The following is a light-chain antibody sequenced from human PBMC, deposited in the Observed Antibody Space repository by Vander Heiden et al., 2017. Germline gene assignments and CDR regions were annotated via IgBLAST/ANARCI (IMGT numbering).Light chain of an antibody. V-gene: IGLV3-10*01. J-gene: IGLJ3*02. CDR2: EDS. Sequence: SYELTQPASVSVSTGQTARITCSGDALPKKYAYWYQQKSGQAPVVVIYEDSKRPSEIPEKFSGSSSGTMATLTISGAQVEDEADYYCYSTDSSGTHRVFGGGTKLTVL. CDR3: YSTDSSGTHRV. CDR1: ALPKKY.